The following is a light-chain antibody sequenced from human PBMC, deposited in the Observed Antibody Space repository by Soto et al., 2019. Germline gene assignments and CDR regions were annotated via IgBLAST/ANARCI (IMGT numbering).Light chain of an antibody. CDR3: QQLNSYPLT. CDR2: AAS. J-gene: IGKJ4*01. CDR1: QGISSY. Sequence: IQLTLSPSSLSASVGDRVTITCRASQGISSYLAWYQQKPGKAPKLLISAASTLQSGVPSRFSGSGSGTDFTLTISSLQPEDFATYYCQQLNSYPLTFGGGTKVEIK. V-gene: IGKV1-9*01.